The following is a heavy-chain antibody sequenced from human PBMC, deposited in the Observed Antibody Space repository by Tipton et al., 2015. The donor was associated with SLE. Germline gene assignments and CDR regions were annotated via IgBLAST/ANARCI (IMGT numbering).Heavy chain of an antibody. CDR3: AKGLSYYGDYFDY. Sequence: SLRLSCAASGFTFSSYAMSWVRQAPGKGLEWVSAISGSGGSTYYADSVKGRFTISRDNSKNTLYLQMNSLRAEDTAVYYCAKGLSYYGDYFDYWGQGTLVTVSS. CDR1: GFTFSSYA. J-gene: IGHJ4*02. CDR2: ISGSGGST. V-gene: IGHV3-23*01. D-gene: IGHD4-17*01.